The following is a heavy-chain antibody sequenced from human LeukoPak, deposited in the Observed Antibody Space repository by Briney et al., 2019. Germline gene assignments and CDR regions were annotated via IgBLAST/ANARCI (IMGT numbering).Heavy chain of an antibody. Sequence: GGSLRLSCAASGFTVSSNYMSWVRQAPGKGLEWLSVIYRGGSTYYADSVKGRFTISRDNSKNTLYLQMNSLRAEDTAVYYCARDKMTTFYYYGMDVWGQGTTVTVSS. D-gene: IGHD2/OR15-2a*01. J-gene: IGHJ6*02. CDR3: ARDKMTTFYYYGMDV. CDR1: GFTVSSNY. CDR2: IYRGGST. V-gene: IGHV3-53*01.